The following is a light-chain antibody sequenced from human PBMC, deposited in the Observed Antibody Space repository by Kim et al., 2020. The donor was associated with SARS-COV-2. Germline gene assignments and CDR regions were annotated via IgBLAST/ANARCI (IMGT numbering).Light chain of an antibody. CDR1: QSVSSN. V-gene: IGKV3-15*01. J-gene: IGKJ1*01. CDR3: QQYKNWPRT. Sequence: VSPGERAALACRASQSVSSNLAWYQQKPGQAPRLLIYGASTRATGIPARFSGSGSGTEFTLTISSLQSEELAVYYCQQYKNWPRTFGQGTKVGIK. CDR2: GAS.